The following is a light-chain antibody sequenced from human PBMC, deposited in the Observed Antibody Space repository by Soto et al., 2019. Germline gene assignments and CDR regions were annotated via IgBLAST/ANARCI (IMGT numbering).Light chain of an antibody. CDR3: SSYTSSSTPYV. CDR1: SSDVGGYNY. Sequence: QSFLTQHASVSGSPGQSITISCTGTSSDVGGYNYVSWYQQHPGKAPKLMIYEVSNRPSGVSNRFSGSKSGNTASLTISGLQAEDEADYYCSSYTSSSTPYVFGTGTKVTVL. CDR2: EVS. J-gene: IGLJ1*01. V-gene: IGLV2-14*01.